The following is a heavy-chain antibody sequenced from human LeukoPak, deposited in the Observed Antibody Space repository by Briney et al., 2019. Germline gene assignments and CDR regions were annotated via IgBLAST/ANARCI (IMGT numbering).Heavy chain of an antibody. D-gene: IGHD6-13*01. V-gene: IGHV3-23*01. CDR2: ISGSGGST. CDR1: GFTFSSYA. Sequence: GGSLRLSCAASGFTFSSYAMSWVRQAPGKGLEWVSAISGSGGSTYYADSVKGRFTISRDNSKNTLYLQMNSLRAEDTAVYYCAALGGRYSSSMGDFDYWGQGTLVTVSS. J-gene: IGHJ4*02. CDR3: AALGGRYSSSMGDFDY.